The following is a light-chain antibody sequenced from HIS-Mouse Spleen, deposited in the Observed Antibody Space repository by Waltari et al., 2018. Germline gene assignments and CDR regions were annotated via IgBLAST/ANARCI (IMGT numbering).Light chain of an antibody. CDR3: QSADSSGTGWV. J-gene: IGLJ3*02. Sequence: SYELTQPSSVSVSPGQTARITCSGDACPKQYAYWYQQKPGQAPVLVIYKDSERPSGIPERFSGSSSGTTVTLTISGVQAEDEADYYCQSADSSGTGWVFGGGTKLTVL. CDR1: ACPKQY. CDR2: KDS. V-gene: IGLV3-25*03.